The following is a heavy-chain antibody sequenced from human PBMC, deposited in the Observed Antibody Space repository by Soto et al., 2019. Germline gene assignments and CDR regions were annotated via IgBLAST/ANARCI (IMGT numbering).Heavy chain of an antibody. J-gene: IGHJ4*02. CDR2: MNPNSGNT. Sequence: GASVKVSCKASGYTFTRYDINWVRQATGQGLEWMGWMNPNSGNTGYAQKFQGRVTMTGNTSISTAYMELRSLRSDDTAVYYCARTPMTTVTNHYWGQGTLVTVSS. V-gene: IGHV1-8*01. CDR1: GYTFTRYD. CDR3: ARTPMTTVTNHY. D-gene: IGHD4-17*01.